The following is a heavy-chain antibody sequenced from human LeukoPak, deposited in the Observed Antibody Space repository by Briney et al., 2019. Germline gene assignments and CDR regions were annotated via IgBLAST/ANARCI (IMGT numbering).Heavy chain of an antibody. V-gene: IGHV1-69*06. Sequence: GASVKVSCKASGGTFSRYAINWVRQAPGQGLEWMGGIIPIFGTANYAQKFQGRVTITADKSTSTAYMELSSLRSEDTAVYYCARPEGSTSPALVYWGQGTLVTVSS. CDR1: GGTFSRYA. CDR3: ARPEGSTSPALVY. J-gene: IGHJ4*02. D-gene: IGHD2-2*01. CDR2: IIPIFGTA.